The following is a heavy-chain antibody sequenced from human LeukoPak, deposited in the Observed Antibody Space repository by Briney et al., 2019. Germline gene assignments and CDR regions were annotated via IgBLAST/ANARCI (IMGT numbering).Heavy chain of an antibody. CDR3: VRVAAVVGKKSLNNWFDP. J-gene: IGHJ5*02. CDR1: GYTFTSYD. D-gene: IGHD6-19*01. CDR2: MNPNSGNT. V-gene: IGHV1-8*01. Sequence: ASVKVSCKASGYTFTSYDINWVRQATGQGLEWMGWMNPNSGNTGYAQKFQGRVTMTRNTTTSTAYMALSTLKSEETAVYYCVRVAAVVGKKSLNNWFDPWGQGTLVTVSP.